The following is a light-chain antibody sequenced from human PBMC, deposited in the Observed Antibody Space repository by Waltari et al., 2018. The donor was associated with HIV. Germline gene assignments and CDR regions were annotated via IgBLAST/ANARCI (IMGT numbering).Light chain of an antibody. CDR1: QSISSW. J-gene: IGKJ2*01. Sequence: DIQMTQSPSTLSASVGDRVTITCRASQSISSWLAWYQQKPGKAPKLLIYKASSLESGVPSRFSGSGSGTEFTLTISSLQPDDFATYDGQQYNSYHTFGQGTKLEIK. V-gene: IGKV1-5*03. CDR3: QQYNSYHT. CDR2: KAS.